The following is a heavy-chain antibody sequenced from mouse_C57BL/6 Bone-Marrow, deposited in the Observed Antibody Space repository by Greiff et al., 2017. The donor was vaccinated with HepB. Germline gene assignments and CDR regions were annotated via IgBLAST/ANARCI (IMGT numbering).Heavy chain of an antibody. CDR1: GYTFTDYN. CDR2: INPNNGGT. D-gene: IGHD3-2*02. CDR3: ARSPRQLRLFDY. V-gene: IGHV1-18*01. Sequence: VQLQQSGPELVKPGASVKIPCKASGYTFTDYNMDWVKQSHGKSLEWIGDINPNNGGTIYNQKFKGKATLTVDKSSSTAYMELRSLTSEDTAVYYCARSPRQLRLFDYWGQGTTLTVSS. J-gene: IGHJ2*01.